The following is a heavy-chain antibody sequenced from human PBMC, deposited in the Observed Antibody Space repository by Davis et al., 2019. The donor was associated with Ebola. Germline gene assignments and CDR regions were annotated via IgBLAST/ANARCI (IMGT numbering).Heavy chain of an antibody. V-gene: IGHV3-15*01. CDR3: TTSYYDSAGGHHGDDALES. D-gene: IGHD3-22*01. Sequence: GESLKISCEASGFIFTNAWMTWVRQAPGKGLEWLGRIKSKTEGGTTDYAAPVKGRITISRDDSKTTSYVEMSSLTAEDTAVYYCTTSYYDSAGGHHGDDALESWGQGTMVTVSS. CDR1: GFIFTNAW. CDR2: IKSKTEGGTT. J-gene: IGHJ3*02.